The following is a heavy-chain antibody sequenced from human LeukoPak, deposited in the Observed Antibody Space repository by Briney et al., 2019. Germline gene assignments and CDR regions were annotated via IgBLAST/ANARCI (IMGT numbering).Heavy chain of an antibody. J-gene: IGHJ6*02. CDR1: GFTFSSYA. D-gene: IGHD3-3*01. V-gene: IGHV3-30-3*01. CDR2: ISYDGSNK. Sequence: SGRSLRLSCAASGFTFSSYAMHWVRQAPGKGLEWVAVISYDGSNKYYADSVKGRFTISRDNSKNTLYLQMNSLRAEDTAVYYCARTANSILRLLEWLGEYYYYYYGMDVWGQGTTVTVSS. CDR3: ARTANSILRLLEWLGEYYYYYYGMDV.